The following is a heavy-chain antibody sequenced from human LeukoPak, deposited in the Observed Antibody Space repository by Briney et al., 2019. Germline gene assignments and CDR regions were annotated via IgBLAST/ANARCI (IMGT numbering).Heavy chain of an antibody. J-gene: IGHJ5*02. V-gene: IGHV1-46*01. D-gene: IGHD7-27*01. CDR3: ARDHSTADTSSWWLDP. Sequence: ASVKVSCKTFGYTFTSHWMHWVRQAPGQGLEWMGIINPDYGTTLYAQKFRGRITVTRDTSSSTVHMELNSLTSEDTALYYCARDHSTADTSSWWLDPWGQGTLVTVSS. CDR2: INPDYGTT. CDR1: GYTFTSHW.